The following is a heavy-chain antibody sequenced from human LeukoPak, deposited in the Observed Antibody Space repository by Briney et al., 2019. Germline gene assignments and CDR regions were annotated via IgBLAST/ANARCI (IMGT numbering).Heavy chain of an antibody. D-gene: IGHD3-16*01. CDR3: AKGRGSPNWYDF. J-gene: IGHJ5*01. CDR2: ISGSGSVT. V-gene: IGHV3-23*01. CDR1: GFTFSSYS. Sequence: PGGSLRLSCAASGFTFSSYSMNWVRQAPGKGLEWVSTISGSGSVTYYPDSVKGRFTISRDNSRDTVSLQLNNLRADDTAFYYCAKGRGSPNWYDFWGQGTLVTVSS.